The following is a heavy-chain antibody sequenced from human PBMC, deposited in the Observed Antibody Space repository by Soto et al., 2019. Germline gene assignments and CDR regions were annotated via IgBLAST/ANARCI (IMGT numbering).Heavy chain of an antibody. V-gene: IGHV3-73*01. CDR2: IRSKANSYAT. CDR1: GFTFSGSA. Sequence: GGSLRLSCAASGFTFSGSAMHWVRQASGKGLEWVGRIRSKANSYATAYAASVKGRFTISRDDSKNTAYLQMNSLKTEDTAVYYCTRHRDGYNYGDAFDIWGQGTMVTVSS. J-gene: IGHJ3*02. D-gene: IGHD5-18*01. CDR3: TRHRDGYNYGDAFDI.